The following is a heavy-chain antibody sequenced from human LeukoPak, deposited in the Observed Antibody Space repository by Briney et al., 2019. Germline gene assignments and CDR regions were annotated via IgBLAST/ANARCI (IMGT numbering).Heavy chain of an antibody. J-gene: IGHJ4*02. CDR3: ARDCSGGSCYDY. CDR1: GYTFTSYD. CDR2: MNPNSGNT. D-gene: IGHD2-15*01. V-gene: IGHV1-8*01. Sequence: ASVKVSCKASGYTFTSYDINWVRQATGQGLEWMGWMNPNSGNTGYAQKFQGRVTITADKSTSTAYMELSSLRSEDTAVYYCARDCSGGSCYDYWGQGTLVTVSS.